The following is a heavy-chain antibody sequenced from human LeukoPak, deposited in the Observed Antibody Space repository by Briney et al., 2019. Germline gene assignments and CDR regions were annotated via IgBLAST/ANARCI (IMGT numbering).Heavy chain of an antibody. CDR1: GGSISSSSYY. V-gene: IGHV4-39*07. CDR2: IYYSGST. D-gene: IGHD3-10*01. CDR3: ARGRRILWFGEFNDAFDI. J-gene: IGHJ3*02. Sequence: SETLSLTCTVSGGSISSSSYYWGWIRQPPGKGLEWIGSIYYSGSTYYNPSLKSRVTISVDTSKNQFSLKLSSVTAADTAVYYCARGRRILWFGEFNDAFDIWGQGTMVTVSS.